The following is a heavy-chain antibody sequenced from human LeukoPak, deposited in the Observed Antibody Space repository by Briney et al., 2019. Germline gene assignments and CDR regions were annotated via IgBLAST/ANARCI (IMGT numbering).Heavy chain of an antibody. J-gene: IGHJ4*02. V-gene: IGHV3-23*01. CDR1: GFTFNSYA. Sequence: GGSLRLSCAASGFTFNSYAMNWVRQAPGKGLEWVSAISGSGQTTYYADSVKGRFTISRDNSKNTLYLETNSLRAEDTALYYCAKVKGSPYGSSDYWGQGTQVTVSS. D-gene: IGHD1-26*01. CDR3: AKVKGSPYGSSDY. CDR2: ISGSGQTT.